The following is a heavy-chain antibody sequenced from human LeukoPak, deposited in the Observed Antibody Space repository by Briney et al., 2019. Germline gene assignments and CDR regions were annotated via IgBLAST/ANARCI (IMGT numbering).Heavy chain of an antibody. V-gene: IGHV3-23*01. Sequence: GGSLRLSCAASGFTFSSYAMSWVRQAPGKGLEWVSAISGSGGSTYYADSVKGRFTISRDTSKNTLYLQMNSLRAEDTAVYYCAKNVLLWFGEFRGQGTLVTVSS. CDR3: AKNVLLWFGEF. CDR1: GFTFSSYA. J-gene: IGHJ4*02. CDR2: ISGSGGST. D-gene: IGHD3-10*01.